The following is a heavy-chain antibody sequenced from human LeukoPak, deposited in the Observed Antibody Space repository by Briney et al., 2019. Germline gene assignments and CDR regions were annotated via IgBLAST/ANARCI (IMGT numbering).Heavy chain of an antibody. J-gene: IGHJ4*02. Sequence: ASVKVSCKASGYTFSTYSITWVRQAPGHGLEWMGWISGYNGNANYAQKFQGRVTMSTDTSTRTAYMELRGLRSDDTAVYYCARDRGNVVVILDYWGQGILVTVSS. CDR2: ISGYNGNA. D-gene: IGHD3-22*01. CDR3: ARDRGNVVVILDY. CDR1: GYTFSTYS. V-gene: IGHV1-18*01.